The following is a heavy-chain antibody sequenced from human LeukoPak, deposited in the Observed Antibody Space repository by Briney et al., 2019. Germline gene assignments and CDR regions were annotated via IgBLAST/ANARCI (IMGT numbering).Heavy chain of an antibody. CDR3: ARGAGTAMDDTLDY. V-gene: IGHV4-59*13. D-gene: IGHD5-18*01. J-gene: IGHJ4*02. Sequence: SETLSLTCTVSGGSISSYYWSWIRQPPGKGLEWIGYIYYGGSTNYNPSLKSRVTISVDTSKNQFSLKLSSVTAADTAVYYCARGAGTAMDDTLDYWGQGTLVTVSS. CDR2: IYYGGST. CDR1: GGSISSYY.